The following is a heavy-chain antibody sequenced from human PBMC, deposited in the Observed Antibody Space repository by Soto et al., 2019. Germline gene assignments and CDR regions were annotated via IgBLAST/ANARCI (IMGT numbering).Heavy chain of an antibody. CDR1: GFVFNTYT. Sequence: EVQLLESGGRLVQPGGSLRLSCVASGFVFNTYTMTWVRQAPGKGLEWVSSIIGSSGDTSYADSVRGRFTISRDTSQSTLFLQMNGLRADDTAVYVCAKDKWPDGAWDIDYWGHGTLVTVSS. CDR3: AKDKWPDGAWDIDY. CDR2: IIGSSGDT. D-gene: IGHD4-17*01. V-gene: IGHV3-23*01. J-gene: IGHJ4*01.